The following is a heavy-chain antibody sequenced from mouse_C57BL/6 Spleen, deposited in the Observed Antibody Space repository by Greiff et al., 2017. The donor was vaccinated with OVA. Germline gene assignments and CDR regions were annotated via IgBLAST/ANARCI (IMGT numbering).Heavy chain of an antibody. Sequence: QVQLKQPGAELVKPGASVKMSCKASGYTFTSYWITWVKQRPGQGLEWIGDIYPGSGSTNYNEKFKSKATLTVDTSSSTAYMQLSSLTSEDSAVYYCAREGRQLRLRAWFAYWGQGTLVTVSA. CDR3: AREGRQLRLRAWFAY. CDR2: IYPGSGST. D-gene: IGHD3-2*02. J-gene: IGHJ3*01. CDR1: GYTFTSYW. V-gene: IGHV1-55*01.